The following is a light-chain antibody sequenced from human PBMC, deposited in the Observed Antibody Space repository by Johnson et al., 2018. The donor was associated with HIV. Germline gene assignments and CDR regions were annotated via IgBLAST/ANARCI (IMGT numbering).Light chain of an antibody. CDR2: ENN. CDR1: SSNIGSNY. J-gene: IGLJ1*01. CDR3: GTWDNSLNTGTV. Sequence: HSVLTQPPSVSAAPGQKVTISCSGSSSNIGSNYVSWYQQLPGTAPKLLIYENNKRPSGIPDRFSGSKSGTSATLGIAGLQTGDEADYYCGTWDNSLNTGTVFGTGTKVTVL. V-gene: IGLV1-51*02.